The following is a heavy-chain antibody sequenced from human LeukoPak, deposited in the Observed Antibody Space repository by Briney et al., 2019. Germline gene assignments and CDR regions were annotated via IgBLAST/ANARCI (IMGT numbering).Heavy chain of an antibody. J-gene: IGHJ5*02. CDR2: INAANGNT. D-gene: IGHD1-1*01. Sequence: ASVKVSCKASGYTFTTYNIHWVRQAPGQRLEWMGWINAANGNTKYSQNFQGRVSITRDTSANTAYMELSSLRSEDTAVYYCARWYNWNLESRDRTNWFDPWGQGTLVTVSS. CDR3: ARWYNWNLESRDRTNWFDP. CDR1: GYTFTTYN. V-gene: IGHV1-3*01.